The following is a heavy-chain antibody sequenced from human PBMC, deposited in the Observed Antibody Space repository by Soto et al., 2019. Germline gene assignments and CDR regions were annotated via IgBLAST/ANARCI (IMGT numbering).Heavy chain of an antibody. CDR2: IRSKANSYAT. Sequence: PGGSLRLSCVASGFTFSGSAMHWVRQASGKGLEWVGRIRSKANSYATAYAASVKGRFTISRDDSKNTAYLQMNSLKTEDTAVYYCTRRAAAAAVVPYGMDVWGQGTTVTVSS. V-gene: IGHV3-73*01. J-gene: IGHJ6*02. D-gene: IGHD6-13*01. CDR3: TRRAAAAAVVPYGMDV. CDR1: GFTFSGSA.